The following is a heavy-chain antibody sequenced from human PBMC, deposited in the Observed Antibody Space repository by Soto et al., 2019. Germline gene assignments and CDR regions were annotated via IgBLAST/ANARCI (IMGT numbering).Heavy chain of an antibody. V-gene: IGHV2-5*02. J-gene: IGHJ4*02. CDR3: AHRGTAFDY. CDR1: GFSLSTSGVG. Sequence: QITLKESGPTLVKPTQTLTLTCTFSGFSLSTSGVGVGWIRQPPGKALEWLALIYWDDDKRYSPSPKSRLTSSKDTSKNQVVLTMTNMDPVDTATYYCAHRGTAFDYWGQGTLVTVAS. D-gene: IGHD3-10*01. CDR2: IYWDDDK.